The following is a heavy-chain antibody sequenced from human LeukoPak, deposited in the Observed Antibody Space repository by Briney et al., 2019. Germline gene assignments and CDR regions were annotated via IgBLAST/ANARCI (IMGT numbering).Heavy chain of an antibody. Sequence: PGGSLRLSCAASGFTFSSYGMHWVRQAPGKGLEWVAFIWYDGSNKYYADSVKGRFTISRDNSKNTLYLQMNSLRAEDTAVYYCARDMVRGVFTTRTIVYWGRGTLVTVSS. CDR2: IWYDGSNK. J-gene: IGHJ4*02. CDR3: ARDMVRGVFTTRTIVY. CDR1: GFTFSSYG. D-gene: IGHD3-10*01. V-gene: IGHV3-30*02.